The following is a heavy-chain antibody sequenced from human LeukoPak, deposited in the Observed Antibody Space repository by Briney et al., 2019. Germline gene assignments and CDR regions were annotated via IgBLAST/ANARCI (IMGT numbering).Heavy chain of an antibody. J-gene: IGHJ4*02. Sequence: PGGSLRLSCAASGFTFSSYAMSWVRQAPGKGLEGVSAISGGGSGTYYADSVKGRFTISRDNSENALYLQMNSLRVEDTAVYYCAKDQVIAVAANSDYWGQGTLVTVSS. CDR1: GFTFSSYA. V-gene: IGHV3-23*01. CDR3: AKDQVIAVAANSDY. D-gene: IGHD6-13*01. CDR2: ISGGGSGT.